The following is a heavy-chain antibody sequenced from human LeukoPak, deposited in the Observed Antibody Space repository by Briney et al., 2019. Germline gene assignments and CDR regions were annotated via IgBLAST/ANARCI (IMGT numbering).Heavy chain of an antibody. D-gene: IGHD6-13*01. Sequence: GSLRLSCAASGFPFSSYEMNWVRQPPGKGLEWIGEINHSGSTNYNPSLKSRVTISVDTSKNQFSLKLSSVTAADTAVYYCARGSGDYFGLFRRMVSSSWFDYWGQGTLVTVSS. J-gene: IGHJ4*02. V-gene: IGHV4-34*01. CDR2: INHSGST. CDR1: GFPFSSYE. CDR3: ARGSGDYFGLFRRMVSSSWFDY.